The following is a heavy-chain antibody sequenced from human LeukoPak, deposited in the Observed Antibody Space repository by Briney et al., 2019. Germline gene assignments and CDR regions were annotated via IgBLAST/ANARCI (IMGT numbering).Heavy chain of an antibody. D-gene: IGHD1-26*01. J-gene: IGHJ4*02. V-gene: IGHV3-33*03. CDR2: IWSDASEK. CDR1: GFTFSTYG. CDR3: ARRGSGTYNFDS. Sequence: GRSLRLSCAASGFTFSTYGMHWVRQALGRGLEWVAIIWSDASEKYYGDSVKGRFTISRDNSNNTVSLQMNSLRAEDTAVYYCARRGSGTYNFDSWGQGTLVTVSS.